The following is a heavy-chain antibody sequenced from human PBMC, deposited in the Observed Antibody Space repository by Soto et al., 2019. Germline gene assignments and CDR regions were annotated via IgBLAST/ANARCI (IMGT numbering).Heavy chain of an antibody. V-gene: IGHV1-46*01. CDR2: INPSGGST. J-gene: IGHJ4*02. Sequence: GASVKVSCKASGYTFTSYYMHWVRQAPGQGLEWMGIINPSGGSTSYAQKFQGRVTMTRDTSTSTVYMELSSLRSEDTAVYYCARPEYSSLAVSRAFDYWGQGTLVTVSS. CDR1: GYTFTSYY. D-gene: IGHD6-6*01. CDR3: ARPEYSSLAVSRAFDY.